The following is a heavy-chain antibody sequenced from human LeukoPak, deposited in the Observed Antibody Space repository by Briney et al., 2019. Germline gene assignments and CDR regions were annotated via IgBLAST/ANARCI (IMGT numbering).Heavy chain of an antibody. J-gene: IGHJ4*02. V-gene: IGHV4-34*01. Sequence: SETLSLTCAVYGGSFSGYYWSWIRQPPGKGLEWIGEINHSGSTNYNPSLKSRVTISVDTSKNQFSLKLSSVTAADTAVYYCARDNQGVDYWGQGTLVTVSS. CDR2: INHSGST. CDR1: GGSFSGYY. D-gene: IGHD1-14*01. CDR3: ARDNQGVDY.